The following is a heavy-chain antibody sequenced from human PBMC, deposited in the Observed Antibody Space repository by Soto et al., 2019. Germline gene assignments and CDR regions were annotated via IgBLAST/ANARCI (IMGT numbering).Heavy chain of an antibody. CDR2: IKQDGSEK. V-gene: IGHV3-7*03. D-gene: IGHD6-13*01. J-gene: IGHJ6*02. CDR1: GFTFSSYW. CDR3: ARDLYSSSWYDNYYYYYGMDV. Sequence: PGGSLRRSXVASGFTFSSYWMSWVRQAPGKGLEWVANIKQDGSEKYYVDSVKGRFTISRDNAKNSLYLQMNSLRAEDTAVYYCARDLYSSSWYDNYYYYYGMDVWGQGTTVTVSS.